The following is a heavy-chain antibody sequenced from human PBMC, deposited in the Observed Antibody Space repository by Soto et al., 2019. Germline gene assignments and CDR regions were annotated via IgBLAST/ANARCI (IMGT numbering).Heavy chain of an antibody. V-gene: IGHV3-74*01. CDR3: ARAGLLASGDY. CDR2: ISGDGGTT. J-gene: IGHJ4*02. Sequence: GGSLRLSCAASGFTFSSSWMYWFRQAPGKGLVWVSGISGDGGTTTHADSVKGRFTISRDNAKNTLYLQMNSLRVEDTAVYYCARAGLLASGDYWGQGTLVTVSS. CDR1: GFTFSSSW. D-gene: IGHD1-26*01.